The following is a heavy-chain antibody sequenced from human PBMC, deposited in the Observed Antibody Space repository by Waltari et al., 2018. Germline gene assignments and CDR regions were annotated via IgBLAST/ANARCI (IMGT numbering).Heavy chain of an antibody. D-gene: IGHD1-26*01. CDR1: SSA. CDR3: ARDSNHWDPRYMDV. J-gene: IGHJ6*03. CDR2: IRVHSGAT. V-gene: IGHV1-18*01. Sequence: QVQVVQSGAEVEKPGASAKVSCTTSSSALSWVRQAPGQGLEWVGWIRVHSGATNYAHNFRDRVRMTADTSTRTAYLEVRNLRSDETAVYYCARDSNHWDPRYMDVWGKGTTVTVSS.